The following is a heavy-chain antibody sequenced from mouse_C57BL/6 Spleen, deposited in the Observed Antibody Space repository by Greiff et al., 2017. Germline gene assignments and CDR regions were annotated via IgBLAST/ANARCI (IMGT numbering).Heavy chain of an antibody. J-gene: IGHJ4*01. CDR2: ISGGGGNT. D-gene: IGHD2-1*01. CDR1: GFTFSSYT. CDR3: ARPIYYGNYVGSAMDD. V-gene: IGHV5-9*01. Sequence: EVKLVESGGGLVKPGGSLKLSCAASGFTFSSYTMSWVRQTPEKRLEWVATISGGGGNTYYPDSVKGRFTISRDNAKNTLYLQMSSLRSEDTALYYCARPIYYGNYVGSAMDDWGKGTSVTVSS.